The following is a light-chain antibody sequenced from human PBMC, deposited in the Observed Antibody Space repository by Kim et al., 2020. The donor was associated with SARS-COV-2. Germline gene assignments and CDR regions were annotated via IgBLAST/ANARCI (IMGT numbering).Light chain of an antibody. Sequence: EIVLTQSPGTLSLSPGERATLSCRATQSVTSSYVAWYQQKSGQGPRLLIYGASSRATGIPDRFSGSGSGTDFTLTISRLEPEDFAVYYCQQYGSSPNTFGQGTKLEI. J-gene: IGKJ2*01. V-gene: IGKV3-20*01. CDR2: GAS. CDR3: QQYGSSPNT. CDR1: QSVTSSY.